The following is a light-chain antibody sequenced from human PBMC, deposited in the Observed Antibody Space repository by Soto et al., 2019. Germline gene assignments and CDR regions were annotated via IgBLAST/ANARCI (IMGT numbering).Light chain of an antibody. CDR3: QQRSNWLFT. CDR2: DAS. J-gene: IGKJ3*01. V-gene: IGKV3-11*01. CDR1: QSVSSY. Sequence: EIVLTQSPATLSLSPGERATLSCRASQSVSSYLAWYQQNXXXAPRLLIYDASNRATGIPARFSGSGSGTDFTLTISSLEPEDFAVYYCQQRSNWLFTFGPGTKVDIK.